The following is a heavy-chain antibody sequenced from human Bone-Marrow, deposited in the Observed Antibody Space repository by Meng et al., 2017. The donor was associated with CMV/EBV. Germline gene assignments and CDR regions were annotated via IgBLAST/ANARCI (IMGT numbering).Heavy chain of an antibody. V-gene: IGHV3-74*01. Sequence: GESLKISCAASGFTFSSYWMHWVRQAPGKGLVWVSRINSDGSSTSYADSVKGRFTISRDNSKNTLYLQMNSLRAEDTAVYYCARDDVSVIVVPALQLWENYFDYWGQGTLVTVSS. J-gene: IGHJ4*02. CDR2: INSDGSST. CDR1: GFTFSSYW. CDR3: ARDDVSVIVVPALQLWENYFDY. D-gene: IGHD2-2*01.